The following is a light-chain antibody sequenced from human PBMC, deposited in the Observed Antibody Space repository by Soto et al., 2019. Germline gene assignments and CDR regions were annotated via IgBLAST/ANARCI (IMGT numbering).Light chain of an antibody. V-gene: IGLV8-61*01. Sequence: QTVVTQEPSFSVSPGGTVTLTCGLSSGSVSTSYYPSWYQQTPGQAPRTLIYSTNTRSSGVPDRFSGSILGNKAALTITGAQADDESDYYCVLYMGSGPIPVFGGGTKVTVL. J-gene: IGLJ3*02. CDR3: VLYMGSGPIPV. CDR2: STN. CDR1: SGSVSTSYY.